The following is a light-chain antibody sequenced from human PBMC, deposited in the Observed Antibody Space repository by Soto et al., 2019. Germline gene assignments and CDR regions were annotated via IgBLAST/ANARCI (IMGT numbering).Light chain of an antibody. V-gene: IGKV3-15*01. CDR1: QSVSIN. CDR2: GAS. CDR3: QQYNNWPRT. Sequence: EIVMTQSPATLSVSPGERATLSCRASQSVSINLAWYQQKPGQAPRLPIYGASTRATGIPARFSGSGSGTEFTLTISGLQSEDFAVYYCQQYNNWPRTFGGGTKVEIK. J-gene: IGKJ4*01.